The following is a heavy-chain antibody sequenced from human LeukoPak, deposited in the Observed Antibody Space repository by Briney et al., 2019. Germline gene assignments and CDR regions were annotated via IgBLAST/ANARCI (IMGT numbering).Heavy chain of an antibody. Sequence: GGSLRLSCAASGFTFSSYGMHWVRQAPGKGLQWVAVISYDGSSEYYADSVKGRFIISRDNSKNTLYLQVNSLRAEDTAVYYCARDTGPPSGYMPNWGQGTLVTVSS. V-gene: IGHV3-30*03. CDR3: ARDTGPPSGYMPN. D-gene: IGHD1-1*01. CDR2: ISYDGSSE. J-gene: IGHJ4*02. CDR1: GFTFSSYG.